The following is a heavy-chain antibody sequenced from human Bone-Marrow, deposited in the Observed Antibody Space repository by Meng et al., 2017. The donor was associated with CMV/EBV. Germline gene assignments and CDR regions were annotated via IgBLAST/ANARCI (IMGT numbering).Heavy chain of an antibody. V-gene: IGHV4-34*01. D-gene: IGHD2/OR15-2a*01. J-gene: IGHJ6*02. CDR1: GGSNRNHH. Sequence: SETLSLTCAVYGPGGSNRNHHWNWIRRPPGKELEWIGEINYDGTKNYNPSLKSRVTISVDTSKKQVSLKLTSVTVADAAIYYCARSSHCNTFSCSLLRAGYYYGVDVWGQGTAVTVSS. CDR2: INYDGTK. CDR3: ARSSHCNTFSCSLLRAGYYYGVDV.